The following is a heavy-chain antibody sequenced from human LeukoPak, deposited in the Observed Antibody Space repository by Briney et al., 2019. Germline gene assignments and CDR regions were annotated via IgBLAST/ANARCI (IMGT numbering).Heavy chain of an antibody. CDR3: ARDPQTEYGSGSEY. CDR1: GGSFSGYY. Sequence: LSLTCAVYGGSFSGYYWSWIRQAPGKGLEWVSYISSSSSTIYYADSVKGRFTISRDNAKNSLYLQMNSLRAEDTAVYYCARDPQTEYGSGSEYWGQGTLVTVSS. J-gene: IGHJ4*02. CDR2: ISSSSSTI. V-gene: IGHV3-11*04. D-gene: IGHD3-10*01.